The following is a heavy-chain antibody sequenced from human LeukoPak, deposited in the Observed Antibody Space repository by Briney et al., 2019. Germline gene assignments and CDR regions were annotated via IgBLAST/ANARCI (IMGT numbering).Heavy chain of an antibody. Sequence: ASVKVSCKASGYTFTGHYMHWVRQVPGQGLEWMGWINPKNAGTNYAQKFQGRVTMTRDTSISTVYMELSSLRSEDTAVYYCARETTTTDAFDIWGQGTMVTVPS. CDR2: INPKNAGT. CDR3: ARETTTTDAFDI. D-gene: IGHD1-14*01. J-gene: IGHJ3*02. CDR1: GYTFTGHY. V-gene: IGHV1-2*02.